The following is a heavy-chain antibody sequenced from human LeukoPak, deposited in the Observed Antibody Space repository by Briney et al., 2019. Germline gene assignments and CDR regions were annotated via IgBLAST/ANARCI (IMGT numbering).Heavy chain of an antibody. Sequence: SETLSLTCTVSGGSISSYYWSWIRQPPGKGLEWIGYIYYSGSTNYNPSLKSRVTISVDTSKNQFSLKLSSVTAADTAVYYCARSNRYYHDSSAWGAFEIWGQGTMVTVS. CDR1: GGSISSYY. V-gene: IGHV4-59*01. CDR3: ARSNRYYHDSSAWGAFEI. D-gene: IGHD3-22*01. J-gene: IGHJ3*02. CDR2: IYYSGST.